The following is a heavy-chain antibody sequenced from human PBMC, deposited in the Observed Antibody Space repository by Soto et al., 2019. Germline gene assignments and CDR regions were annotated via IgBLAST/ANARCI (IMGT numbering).Heavy chain of an antibody. CDR3: ARDCSGTSCPFDY. CDR2: ISGYNGDT. Sequence: ASVKVSCKTSGYIFTNYGISWVRQAPGQGLECMGWISGYNGDTKYAQKLQGRITMTTDTSTSTAYMELRSLRSDDTAVYYCARDCSGTSCPFDYWGQGTLVTVSS. CDR1: GYIFTNYG. V-gene: IGHV1-18*01. J-gene: IGHJ4*02. D-gene: IGHD2-2*01.